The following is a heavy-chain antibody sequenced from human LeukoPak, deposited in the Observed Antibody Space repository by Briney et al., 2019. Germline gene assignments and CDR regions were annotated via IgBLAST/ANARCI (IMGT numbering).Heavy chain of an antibody. D-gene: IGHD6-19*01. CDR1: GYSISSTYY. CDR2: VFHSGST. CDR3: ATSGWYLLPGVY. Sequence: SETLSLTCTVSGYSISSTYYWGWIRQPPGKGLEWVGSVFHSGSTYYNPSLESRVTISVDTSRNQFSLKLSSVTAADTAVYYCATSGWYLLPGVYWGQGTLVTVSS. J-gene: IGHJ4*02. V-gene: IGHV4-38-2*02.